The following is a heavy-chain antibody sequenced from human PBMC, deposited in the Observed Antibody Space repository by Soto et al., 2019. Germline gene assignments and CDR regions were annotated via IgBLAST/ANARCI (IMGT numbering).Heavy chain of an antibody. D-gene: IGHD3-16*01. CDR3: ARVFPYYVSSDSYLDY. CDR2: TYYRSRWYN. V-gene: IGHV6-1*01. Sequence: SQTLSLTCAISGDSVSGNSAAWNWIRQSPSRGLEWLGRTYYRSRWYNDYAVSVKSRITVTPDTTKKQFSLHLNSVTPEDPAVYYCARVFPYYVSSDSYLDYWGQGALVIVSS. CDR1: GDSVSGNSAA. J-gene: IGHJ4*01.